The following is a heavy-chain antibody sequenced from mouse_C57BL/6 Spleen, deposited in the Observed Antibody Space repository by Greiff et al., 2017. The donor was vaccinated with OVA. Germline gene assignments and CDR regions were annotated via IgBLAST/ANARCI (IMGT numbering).Heavy chain of an antibody. D-gene: IGHD1-1*01. CDR1: GYTFTSYW. J-gene: IGHJ2*01. CDR3: ARWGFITTVVAEVY. V-gene: IGHV1-53*01. CDR2: INPSNGGT. Sequence: VQLQQSGTELVKPGASVKLSCKASGYTFTSYWMHWVKQRPGQGLEWIGNINPSNGGTNYNEKFKSKATLTVDKSSSTAYMQLSSLTSEDSAVYYCARWGFITTVVAEVYWGQGTTLTVSS.